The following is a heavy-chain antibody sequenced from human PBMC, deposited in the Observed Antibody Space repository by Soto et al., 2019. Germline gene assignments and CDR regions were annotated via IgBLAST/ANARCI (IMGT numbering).Heavy chain of an antibody. CDR1: GYTFTGYY. CDR2: INPNSGGT. Sequence: ASVKVSCKASGYTFTGYYMHWVRQAPGQGLEWMGWINPNSGGTNYVQKFQGWVTMTRDTSISTAYIELSRLRSDDTAVYFCARASSCCDASGSLVFDYWGQGRLVTVSS. D-gene: IGHD3-22*01. J-gene: IGHJ4*02. CDR3: ARASSCCDASGSLVFDY. V-gene: IGHV1-2*04.